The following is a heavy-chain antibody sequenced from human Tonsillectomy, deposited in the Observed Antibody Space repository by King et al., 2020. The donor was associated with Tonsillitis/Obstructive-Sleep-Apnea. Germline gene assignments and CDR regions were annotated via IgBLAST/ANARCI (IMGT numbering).Heavy chain of an antibody. CDR1: GGTFNRNA. D-gene: IGHD3-10*01. CDR3: ARVVFRTYTWFVMAV. Sequence: LVQSGAEVKKPGSSVKVSCKASGGTFNRNAISWVRQAPGQGLEWMGAIIPIIAIRNDAQKFQGRVTITADKSKSTAYMERSSRRSDDTAVYYCARVVFRTYTWFVMAVWGQGNTVTVSS. CDR2: IIPIIAIR. J-gene: IGHJ6*02. V-gene: IGHV1-69*10.